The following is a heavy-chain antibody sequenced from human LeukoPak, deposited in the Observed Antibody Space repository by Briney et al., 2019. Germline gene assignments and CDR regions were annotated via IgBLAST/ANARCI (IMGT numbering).Heavy chain of an antibody. CDR3: ARGGAGWPTYYFDY. CDR1: GGTFSSYA. J-gene: IGHJ4*02. V-gene: IGHV1-69*13. CDR2: IIPIFGTA. D-gene: IGHD3-16*01. Sequence: ASVKVSCKASGGTFSSYAISWVRQAPGQGLEWMGGIIPIFGTANYAQKFQGRVTITADESTSTAYMELSSLRSEDTAVYYCARGGAGWPTYYFDYWGQETLVTVSS.